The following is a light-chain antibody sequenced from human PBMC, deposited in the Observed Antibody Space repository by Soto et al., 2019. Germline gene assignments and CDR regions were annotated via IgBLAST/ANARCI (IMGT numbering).Light chain of an antibody. CDR1: QSVNNY. Sequence: DIVLTQSPATLSLSPGERATLSCRASQSVNNYLAWYQQKPGQAPRLLIYDTSNRATGIPTRFSGSGSGTDLTLTIRSLEPEDFAGYYCQQRSSWPPTFGQGTKVEIK. CDR2: DTS. CDR3: QQRSSWPPT. J-gene: IGKJ1*01. V-gene: IGKV3-11*01.